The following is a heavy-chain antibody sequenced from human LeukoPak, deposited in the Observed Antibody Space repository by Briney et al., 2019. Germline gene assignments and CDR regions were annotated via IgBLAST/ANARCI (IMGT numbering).Heavy chain of an antibody. J-gene: IGHJ5*02. Sequence: ASVKVSCKASGGTFSSYAISWVRQAPGQGLEWMGGIIPIFGTANYAQKFQGRVTITADESTSTAYMELSSLRSEDTAVYYCARGHPDFWSGYSPPWGQGTLVTVSS. CDR3: ARGHPDFWSGYSPP. CDR2: IIPIFGTA. CDR1: GGTFSSYA. V-gene: IGHV1-69*13. D-gene: IGHD3-3*01.